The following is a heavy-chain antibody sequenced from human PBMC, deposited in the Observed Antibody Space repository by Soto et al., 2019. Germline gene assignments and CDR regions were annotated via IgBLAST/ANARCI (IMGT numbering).Heavy chain of an antibody. Sequence: QVQLVQSGAEVKKPGSSVKVSCKASGGTFSSYTISWVRQAPGQGLEWMGRIIPILGIANYAQKFQGRVTMTADKSTSTAYTELSSLRSEDTAVYYCARDGGAYCGGDCSGDYWGQGTLVTVSS. CDR1: GGTFSSYT. J-gene: IGHJ4*02. V-gene: IGHV1-69*08. CDR3: ARDGGAYCGGDCSGDY. CDR2: IIPILGIA. D-gene: IGHD2-21*02.